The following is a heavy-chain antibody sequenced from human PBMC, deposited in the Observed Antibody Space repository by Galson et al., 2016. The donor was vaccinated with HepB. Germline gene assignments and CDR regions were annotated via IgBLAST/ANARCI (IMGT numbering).Heavy chain of an antibody. D-gene: IGHD2-2*01. V-gene: IGHV3-23*01. CDR3: GSFIVVVPAAATYYYYGMDV. Sequence: SLRLSCAASGFTFSSYSMSWVRQAPGKGLEWVSGISGSGGSTYYADSVKGRFTISRDNAKNSLYLQMNSLRAEDTAVYYCGSFIVVVPAAATYYYYGMDVWGQGTTVTVAS. J-gene: IGHJ6*02. CDR1: GFTFSSYS. CDR2: ISGSGGST.